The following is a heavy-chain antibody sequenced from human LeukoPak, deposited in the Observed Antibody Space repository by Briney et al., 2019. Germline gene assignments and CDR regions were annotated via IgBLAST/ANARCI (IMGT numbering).Heavy chain of an antibody. CDR1: GGSFTGYY. Sequence: SETLSLTCAVYGGSFTGYYWSWIRQPPGKGLECIGEINHVRSANYNPSLKSRVTISVDTSKNQFSLKLSSVTAADTAVYYCARRGYRNKFDYWGQGTLVTVSS. CDR2: INHVRSA. D-gene: IGHD5-18*01. CDR3: ARRGYRNKFDY. V-gene: IGHV4-34*01. J-gene: IGHJ4*02.